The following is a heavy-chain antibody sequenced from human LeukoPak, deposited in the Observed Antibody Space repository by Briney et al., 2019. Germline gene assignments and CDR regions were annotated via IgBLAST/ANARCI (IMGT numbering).Heavy chain of an antibody. CDR1: GGTFSSYA. V-gene: IGHV1-69*05. Sequence: SAKVSCKASGGTFSSYAISWVRQAPGQGLEWMGGIIPIFGTANYAQKFQGRVTITTDESTSTAYMELSSLRSEDTAVYYCARGGYSYGAMDIVATAFDYWGQGTLVTVSS. J-gene: IGHJ4*02. CDR2: IIPIFGTA. CDR3: ARGGYSYGAMDIVATAFDY. D-gene: IGHD5-12*01.